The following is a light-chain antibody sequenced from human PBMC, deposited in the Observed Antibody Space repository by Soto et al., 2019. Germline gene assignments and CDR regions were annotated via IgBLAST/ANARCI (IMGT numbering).Light chain of an antibody. CDR1: SSDVGGYNY. CDR2: DVS. Sequence: QSLLTQPASVSGSPGQSITISCTGTSSDVGGYNYVSWYQQHPGKAPKLMIYDVSNRPSGVSNPFSGSKSGNTASLTISGLQAEDEADYYCSSYTSSSTLVGFGTGTKVTV. V-gene: IGLV2-14*01. CDR3: SSYTSSSTLVG. J-gene: IGLJ1*01.